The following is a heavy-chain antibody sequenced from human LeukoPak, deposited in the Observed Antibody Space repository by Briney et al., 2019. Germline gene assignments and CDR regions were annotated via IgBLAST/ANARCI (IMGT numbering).Heavy chain of an antibody. Sequence: SETLSLTCSVSGYSVSSGFYWGWIRQPPGKGLAWVRTIYHSGSTYYNPSLKSRVTISLDTSKYQFSLRLSSVTAADTAVFYCARANYYDTSGYSRGAFDIWGQGTMVTVSS. D-gene: IGHD3-22*01. V-gene: IGHV4-38-2*02. CDR3: ARANYYDTSGYSRGAFDI. CDR1: GYSVSSGFY. CDR2: IYHSGST. J-gene: IGHJ3*02.